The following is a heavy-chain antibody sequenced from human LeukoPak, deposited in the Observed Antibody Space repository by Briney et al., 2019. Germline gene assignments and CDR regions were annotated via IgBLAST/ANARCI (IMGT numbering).Heavy chain of an antibody. J-gene: IGHJ5*02. CDR3: ARGYGDWFDP. V-gene: IGHV3-74*01. CDR2: INSDESRT. CDR1: GITFSSNW. Sequence: GGSLRLSCAASGITFSSNWMHWVRQAPGKGPVWVSRINSDESRTAYADSVKGRFSISRDNAKNTLYLQMNSLRAEDTAVYYCARGYGDWFDPWGQGTLVTVSS. D-gene: IGHD4-17*01.